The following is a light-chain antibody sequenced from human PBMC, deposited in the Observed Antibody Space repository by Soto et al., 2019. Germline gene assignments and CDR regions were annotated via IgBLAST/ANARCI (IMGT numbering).Light chain of an antibody. CDR2: DAS. V-gene: IGKV3-11*01. CDR3: QQRSNWSPFTIT. J-gene: IGKJ5*01. Sequence: EIVLTHSPGTLSLSPWEIATLSCRASQSVSSTYLAWCQQKPGQAPRLLIYDASNRATGIPARFSGSGSGTDFTLTISSLEPEDFAVYYCQQRSNWSPFTITLGQGTRLEIK. CDR1: QSVSSTY.